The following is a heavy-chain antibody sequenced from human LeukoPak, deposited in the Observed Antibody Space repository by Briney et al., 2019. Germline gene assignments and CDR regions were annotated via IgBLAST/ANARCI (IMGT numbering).Heavy chain of an antibody. Sequence: GGSLRLSCAASGFTFNGFWMSWVRQAPGKGLEWVANIKQDGSDIYYLGSARGRFTISRDNAMNSLYLQMNSLRAEDTAVYYCTRDALYGDPSYYYMDVWGKGTTVTVSS. CDR3: TRDALYGDPSYYYMDV. CDR2: IKQDGSDI. CDR1: GFTFNGFW. J-gene: IGHJ6*03. D-gene: IGHD4-17*01. V-gene: IGHV3-7*01.